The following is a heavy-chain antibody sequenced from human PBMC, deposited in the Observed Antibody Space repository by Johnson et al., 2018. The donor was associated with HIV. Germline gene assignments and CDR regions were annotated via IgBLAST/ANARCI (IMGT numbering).Heavy chain of an antibody. CDR2: ISYDGSNK. D-gene: IGHD2-21*02. J-gene: IGHJ3*02. V-gene: IGHV3-30*04. CDR1: GFTFSSYA. Sequence: QVQLVESGGGVVQPGRSLRLSCAASGFTFSSYAMHWVRQAPGKGLEWVAVISYDGSNKYYAYSVKGRFIISRDNSKNTLYLQMNSLIAEDTALYYCVRVGKYCGGDCYSGVDAYDIWGQGTVVIVSS. CDR3: VRVGKYCGGDCYSGVDAYDI.